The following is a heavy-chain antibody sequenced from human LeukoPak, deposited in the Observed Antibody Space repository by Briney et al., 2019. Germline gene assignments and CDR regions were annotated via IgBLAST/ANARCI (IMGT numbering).Heavy chain of an antibody. CDR1: GFTFSSYW. D-gene: IGHD1-14*01. CDR2: IKQDGSEK. V-gene: IGHV3-7*01. CDR3: ARDKPLFYNYYMDV. Sequence: GGSLRLSCAASGFTFSSYWMSWVRQAPGKGLEWVANIKQDGSEKYYVDSVKGRFTISRDNAKNSLYLQMNSLRAEDTAVYYCARDKPLFYNYYMDVWGKGTTVTVSS. J-gene: IGHJ6*03.